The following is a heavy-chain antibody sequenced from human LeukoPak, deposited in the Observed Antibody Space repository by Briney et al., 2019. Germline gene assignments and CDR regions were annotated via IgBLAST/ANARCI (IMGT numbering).Heavy chain of an antibody. V-gene: IGHV4-59*01. CDR1: GGSISSYY. CDR3: ARGTYYYDSSGYHYCFDY. Sequence: SETLSLTCTVSGGSISSYYWSWIRQPPGKGLEWIGYIYYSGSTNYNPSLKSRVTTLVDTSKNQFSLKLNSVTAADTAVYYCARGTYYYDSSGYHYCFDYWGQGTLVTVSS. D-gene: IGHD3-22*01. CDR2: IYYSGST. J-gene: IGHJ4*02.